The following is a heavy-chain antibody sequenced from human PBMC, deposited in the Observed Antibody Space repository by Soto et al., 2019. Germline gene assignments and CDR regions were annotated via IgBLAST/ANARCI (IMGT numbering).Heavy chain of an antibody. D-gene: IGHD3-10*01. CDR2: IIPIFGTA. J-gene: IGHJ3*02. Sequence: GASVKVSCKDSVGTFSSYAISWLRHAPGQGLEWMGGIIPIFGTANYAQKFQRRVTITADESTSTAYMELSSLKSQDTAVYSSARDNMRGVRADDAFDIWGQGTMVNVSS. V-gene: IGHV1-69*13. CDR1: VGTFSSYA. CDR3: ARDNMRGVRADDAFDI.